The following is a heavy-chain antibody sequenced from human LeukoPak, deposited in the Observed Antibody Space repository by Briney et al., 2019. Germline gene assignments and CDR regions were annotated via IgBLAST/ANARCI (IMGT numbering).Heavy chain of an antibody. Sequence: SVKVSCKASGFTFTSSAMQWVRQARGQRLEWIGWIVVGSGNTNYAQKLQERVTITRDMSTSTAYMELSSLRSEDTAVYYCAALHVDTAMAHDAFDIWGQGTMVTVSS. CDR2: IVVGSGNT. V-gene: IGHV1-58*02. J-gene: IGHJ3*02. CDR1: GFTFTSSA. D-gene: IGHD5-18*01. CDR3: AALHVDTAMAHDAFDI.